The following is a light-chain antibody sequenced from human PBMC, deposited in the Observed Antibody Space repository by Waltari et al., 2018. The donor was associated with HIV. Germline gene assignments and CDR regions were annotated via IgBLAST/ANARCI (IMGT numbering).Light chain of an antibody. V-gene: IGLV1-47*01. CDR3: AALNDSLSGYV. Sequence: QSVLTQPPSASGTPGQRATIPCSGSRSNIGGNYVYWCQLLPGTAPRLLVYRDNRRPSGGPDRFSGSKSGTSASLAISGLRSEDEADYYCAALNDSLSGYVFGTGTKVTV. J-gene: IGLJ1*01. CDR1: RSNIGGNY. CDR2: RDN.